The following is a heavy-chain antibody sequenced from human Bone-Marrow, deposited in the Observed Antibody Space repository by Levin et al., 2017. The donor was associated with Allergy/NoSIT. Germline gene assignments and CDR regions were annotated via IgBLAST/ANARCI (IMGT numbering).Heavy chain of an antibody. D-gene: IGHD1-1*01. CDR2: ISYDGSET. J-gene: IGHJ4*02. CDR3: ARDSSPGYTSDQIDY. V-gene: IGHV3-30*03. Sequence: PGGSLRLSCAASGFTFSNYGMHWVRQAPGKGLEWVAIISYDGSETYYADSVKGRFTISRDNSQNTLYLQMKGLKDEDAVVYYCARDSSPGYTSDQIDYWGQGTLVTVSS. CDR1: GFTFSNYG.